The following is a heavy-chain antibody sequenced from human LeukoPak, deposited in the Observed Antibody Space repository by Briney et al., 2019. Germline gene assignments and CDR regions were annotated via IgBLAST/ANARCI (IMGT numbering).Heavy chain of an antibody. V-gene: IGHV3-13*01. CDR2: IGTVGDT. D-gene: IGHD2/OR15-2a*01. CDR3: LRDCNNIRCSGARMDV. CDR1: GFTFSNYD. J-gene: IGHJ6*02. Sequence: GESLRLSCAASGFTFSNYDMHWVRQATGKDLEWVSSIGTVGDTYYSDSVKGRFTISRENAKNSWYLQMSSLRAGDTAVYYCLRDCNNIRCSGARMDVWGQGTTVIVSS.